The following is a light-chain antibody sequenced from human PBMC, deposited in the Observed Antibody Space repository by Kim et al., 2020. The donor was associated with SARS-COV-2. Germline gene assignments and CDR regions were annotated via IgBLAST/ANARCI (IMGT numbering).Light chain of an antibody. V-gene: IGLV4-60*03. CDR3: ETWDRNTHV. J-gene: IGLJ2*01. Sequence: QLVLTPSSSAAASLGSSVKLTCTLSSGHISYTIAWHQQKPGKAPRYWMRREGSGDYHRGSGVPGRYSAASSGTERYHTVSNRLTEDEADYYCETWDRNTHVFGGGTKVTVL. CDR1: SGHISYT. CDR2: REGSGDY.